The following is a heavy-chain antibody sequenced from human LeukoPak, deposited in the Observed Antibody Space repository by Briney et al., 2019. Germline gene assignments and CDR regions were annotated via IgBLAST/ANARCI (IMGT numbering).Heavy chain of an antibody. J-gene: IGHJ6*02. CDR1: GGSISSGDYY. Sequence: SETLSLTCTVSGGSISSGDYYWSWIRQPPGKGLEWIVYIYYSESTYYNPSLKSRVTISVDTSKNQFSLKLSSVTAADTAVYYCARGTLEWLLRYYYYGMDVWGQGTTVTVSS. D-gene: IGHD3-3*01. V-gene: IGHV4-30-4*01. CDR3: ARGTLEWLLRYYYYGMDV. CDR2: IYYSEST.